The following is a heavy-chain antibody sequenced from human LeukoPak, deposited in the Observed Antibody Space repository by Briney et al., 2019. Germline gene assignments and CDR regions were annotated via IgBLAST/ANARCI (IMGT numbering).Heavy chain of an antibody. J-gene: IGHJ5*02. D-gene: IGHD5-18*01. Sequence: GGSLRLSCAASGFTFSDYYMSWIRQAPGKGLEWVSYISSSGSTIYYADSVKGRFTISRDNAKNSLYLQMNSLRAEDTAVYYCARDKTAMGYHNWFDPWGQGTLVTVSS. CDR1: GFTFSDYY. CDR3: ARDKTAMGYHNWFDP. CDR2: ISSSGSTI. V-gene: IGHV3-11*01.